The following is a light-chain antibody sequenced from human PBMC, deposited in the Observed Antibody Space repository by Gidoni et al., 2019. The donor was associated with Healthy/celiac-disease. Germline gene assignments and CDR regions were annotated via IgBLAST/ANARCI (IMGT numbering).Light chain of an antibody. CDR3: SSYTSSSTPVV. CDR1: SSDVGGYNY. Sequence: QSALTQPASVSGAPGQSITISCTGTSSDVGGYNYVSWYQQHPGKAPKLMIYDGSNRPSGVSIRFSGSKSGNTASLPISVLHAEDEADYYCSSYTSSSTPVVFGGGTKLTVL. V-gene: IGLV2-14*03. CDR2: DGS. J-gene: IGLJ2*01.